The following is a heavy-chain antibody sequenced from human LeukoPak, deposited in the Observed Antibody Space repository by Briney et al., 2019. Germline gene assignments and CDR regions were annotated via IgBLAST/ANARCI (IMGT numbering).Heavy chain of an antibody. CDR3: ARGMESGSYSDHLSDY. J-gene: IGHJ4*02. V-gene: IGHV5-51*01. Sequence: GESLKISCKGSGYTFTSYWVGWVRQMPGKGLEWMGIIYPGDSDTRYSPSFQGQVTISADKSISTAYLQWSSLKASDTAMYYCARGMESGSYSDHLSDYWGQGTLVTVSS. CDR2: IYPGDSDT. D-gene: IGHD1-26*01. CDR1: GYTFTSYW.